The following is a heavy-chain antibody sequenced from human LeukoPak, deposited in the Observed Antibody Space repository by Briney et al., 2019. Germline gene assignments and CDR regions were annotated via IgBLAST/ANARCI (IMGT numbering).Heavy chain of an antibody. V-gene: IGHV3-66*01. J-gene: IGHJ4*02. CDR3: ARGSPPDY. Sequence: GGSLRLSCAASGFTFSTNAMSWVRQAPGKGLEWVSVIYSGGSTYYADSVKGRFTISRDNSKNTLYLQMNSLRIEDTAVYYCARGSPPDYWGQGTLVTVSS. CDR2: IYSGGST. CDR1: GFTFSTNA.